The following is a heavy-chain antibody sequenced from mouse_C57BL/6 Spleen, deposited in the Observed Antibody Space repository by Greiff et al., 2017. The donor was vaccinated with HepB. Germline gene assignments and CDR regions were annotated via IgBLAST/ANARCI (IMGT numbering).Heavy chain of an antibody. CDR2: IYPGSGST. J-gene: IGHJ4*01. V-gene: IGHV1-55*01. Sequence: VKLQQPGAELVKPGASVKMSCKASGYTFTSYWITWVKQRPGQGLEWIGDIYPGSGSTNYNEKFKSKATLTVDTSSSTAYMQLSSLTSEDSAVYYCARRGLRKSAMDYWGQGTSVTVSS. CDR1: GYTFTSYW. D-gene: IGHD3-1*01. CDR3: ARRGLRKSAMDY.